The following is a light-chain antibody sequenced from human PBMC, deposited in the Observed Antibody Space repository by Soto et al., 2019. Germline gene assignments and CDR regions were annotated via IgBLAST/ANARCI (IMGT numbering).Light chain of an antibody. V-gene: IGKV1-33*01. J-gene: IGKJ2*01. Sequence: DIQMTQSPSSLSASVGDRVTITCQASQDISNYLNWYQQKPGKAPKFLIYDASNLERGVPSRFSGSGSGTDFTFTISSLQPEDIGTYYCQQYDNLAFTFGQGTKWISN. CDR1: QDISNY. CDR3: QQYDNLAFT. CDR2: DAS.